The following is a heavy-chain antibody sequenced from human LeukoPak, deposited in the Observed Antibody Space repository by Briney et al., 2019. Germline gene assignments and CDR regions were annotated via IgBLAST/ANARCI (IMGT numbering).Heavy chain of an antibody. V-gene: IGHV1-69*04. CDR3: AREYYYDSSGYFDY. CDR1: GYTFNSYG. CDR2: IIPILGIA. D-gene: IGHD3-22*01. J-gene: IGHJ4*02. Sequence: SVKVSCKTSGYTFNSYGISWVRQAPGQGLEWMGRIIPILGIANYAQKFQGRVTITADKSTSTAYMELSSLRSEDTAVYYCAREYYYDSSGYFDYWGQGTLVTVSS.